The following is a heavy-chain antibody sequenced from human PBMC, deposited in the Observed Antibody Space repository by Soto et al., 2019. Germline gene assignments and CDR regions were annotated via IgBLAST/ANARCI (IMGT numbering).Heavy chain of an antibody. V-gene: IGHV3-30*18. CDR3: AKGGSQTISGSYLSN. CDR2: ILFDGNKK. CDR1: GFIFSDYA. Sequence: LRLSCAASGFIFSDYAMHWVRQAPGKGMEWVAVILFDGNKKYYADSVKGRVTISRDNSKNALFLQVNSLGVEDTAVYYCAKGGSQTISGSYLSNWGEGTLVTVSS. J-gene: IGHJ4*02. D-gene: IGHD1-26*01.